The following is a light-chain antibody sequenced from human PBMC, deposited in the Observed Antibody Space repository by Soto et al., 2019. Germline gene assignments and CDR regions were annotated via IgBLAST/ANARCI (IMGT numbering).Light chain of an antibody. CDR2: DAS. Sequence: DVRMSEAKATRVALGGRRITITNRASQSVGTWGAWYQQKPGKAPKLLIYDASSLESGVPSRFSGSGSGTEFTVPICRLHPDDFVTYYWEPSSGTPSTFGVGTRLEIK. CDR1: QSVGTW. J-gene: IGKJ5*01. CDR3: EPSSGTPST. V-gene: IGKV1-5*01.